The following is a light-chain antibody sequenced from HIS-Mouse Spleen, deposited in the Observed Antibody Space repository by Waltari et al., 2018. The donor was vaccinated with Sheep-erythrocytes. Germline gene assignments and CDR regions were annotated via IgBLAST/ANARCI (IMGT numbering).Light chain of an antibody. V-gene: IGKV3-11*01. CDR1: QSVSCY. CDR3: QQRSNWYT. J-gene: IGKJ2*01. CDR2: AAS. Sequence: EIVLTQSPATLSLSPGESATLPCRASQSVSCYLAWYQQKPGQAPTLLTYAASNKPTGIPASVSGSGSGTYFTLTSSSQEHEDVAVYYCQQRSNWYTFGQGTKLEIK.